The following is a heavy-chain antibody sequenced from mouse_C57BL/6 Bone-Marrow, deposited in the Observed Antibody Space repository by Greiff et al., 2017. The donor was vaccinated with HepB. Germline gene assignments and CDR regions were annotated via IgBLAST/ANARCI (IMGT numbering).Heavy chain of an antibody. V-gene: IGHV14-4*01. J-gene: IGHJ3*01. CDR1: GFNIKDDY. CDR2: IDPENGDT. D-gene: IGHD1-1*01. CDR3: TTRHYGSSRGFAY. Sequence: EVQLQQSGAELVRPGASVKLSCTASGFNIKDDYMHWVKQRPEQGLEWIGWIDPENGDTEYASKFQGKATITADTSSNTAYLQLSSLTSEDTAVYYCTTRHYGSSRGFAYWGQGTLVTVSA.